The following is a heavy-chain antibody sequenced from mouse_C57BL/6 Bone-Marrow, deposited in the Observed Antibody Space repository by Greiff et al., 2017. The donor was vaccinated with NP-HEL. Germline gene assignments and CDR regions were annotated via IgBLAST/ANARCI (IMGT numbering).Heavy chain of an antibody. CDR1: GFTFSSYG. D-gene: IGHD1-1*01. Sequence: EVQVVESGGDLVKPGGSLKLSCAASGFTFSSYGMSWVRQTPDKRLEWVATISSGGSYTYYPDSVKGRFTLSRDNAKNTLYLQMSSLTSEDTAMYYCARHYYGSCYEDIDDWGKGTSVTVSS. CDR2: ISSGGSYT. CDR3: ARHYYGSCYEDIDD. V-gene: IGHV5-6*01. J-gene: IGHJ4*01.